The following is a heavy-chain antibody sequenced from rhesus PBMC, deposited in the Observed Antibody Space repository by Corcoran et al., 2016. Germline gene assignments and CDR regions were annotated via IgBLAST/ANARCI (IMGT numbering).Heavy chain of an antibody. J-gene: IGHJ4*01. V-gene: IGHV4-160*01. CDR2: IYGSGGST. Sequence: QVQLQESGPGLVKPSETLSLTCAVSSGSISGYYWSWNRQPPGKGLEWIGRIYGSGGSTDYNPSLKSRVTISTDTSKNQFSLKLSSVTAADTAVYFCARRPNSGDWSLDYWGQGVLVTVSS. CDR1: SGSISGYY. CDR3: ARRPNSGDWSLDY. D-gene: IGHD6-37*01.